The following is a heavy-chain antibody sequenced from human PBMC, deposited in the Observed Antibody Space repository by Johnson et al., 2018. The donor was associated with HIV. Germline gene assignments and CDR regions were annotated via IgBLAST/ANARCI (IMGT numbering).Heavy chain of an antibody. V-gene: IGHV3-74*03. Sequence: VQLVESGGGLVQPGGSLRLSCAASGFAFRTYSMVWVRQVPGKRPVWVARIYNDGSRPTYADSVRGRFTISRDNAKYTVDLQMNSLSAEDTAVYYCAKDLSWGAAGTGNAFDVWGQGTMVTVSS. J-gene: IGHJ3*01. CDR3: AKDLSWGAAGTGNAFDV. CDR2: IYNDGSRP. CDR1: GFAFRTYS. D-gene: IGHD6-13*01.